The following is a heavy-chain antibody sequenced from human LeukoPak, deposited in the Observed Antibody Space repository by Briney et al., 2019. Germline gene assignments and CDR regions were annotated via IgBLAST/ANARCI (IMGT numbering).Heavy chain of an antibody. CDR1: GFTFSSYS. J-gene: IGHJ4*02. V-gene: IGHV3-21*01. D-gene: IGHD3-22*01. Sequence: GGSLRLSCAASGFTFSSYSMKWVRQAPGKGLEWVSSISSSSSYIYYADSVKGRFTISRDNAKNSLYLQMNSLRAEETAVYYCAREGGSGYPVDYWGQGTLVTVSS. CDR2: ISSSSSYI. CDR3: AREGGSGYPVDY.